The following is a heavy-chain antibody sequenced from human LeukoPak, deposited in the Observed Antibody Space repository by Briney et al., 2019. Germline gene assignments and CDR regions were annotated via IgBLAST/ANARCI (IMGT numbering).Heavy chain of an antibody. Sequence: SETLSLTCTVSGGSISSFYWSWTRQPAGKGLEWIGHIYTTGSTKYNPSLKSRVTMSVDTSRNQLSLKLSSVTAADTAVYYCARDSPLFYYGWGSFFVFGARGALSTVSS. CDR2: IYTTGST. J-gene: IGHJ4*02. V-gene: IGHV4-4*07. CDR3: ARDSPLFYYGWGSFFVF. D-gene: IGHD3-10*01. CDR1: GGSISSFY.